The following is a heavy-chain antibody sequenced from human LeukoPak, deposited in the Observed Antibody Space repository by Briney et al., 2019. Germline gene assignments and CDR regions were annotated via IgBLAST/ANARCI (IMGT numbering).Heavy chain of an antibody. J-gene: IGHJ4*02. CDR2: INHSGST. V-gene: IGHV4-39*07. CDR1: GGSISRKSYY. CDR3: ARPSMSGIAVAGFFDY. D-gene: IGHD6-19*01. Sequence: SETLSLTCTVSGGSISRKSYYWGWIRQPPGRGREWIGEINHSGSTNYNPSLKSRVTISVDTSKNQFSLKLSSVTAADTAVYYCARPSMSGIAVAGFFDYWGQGTLVTVSS.